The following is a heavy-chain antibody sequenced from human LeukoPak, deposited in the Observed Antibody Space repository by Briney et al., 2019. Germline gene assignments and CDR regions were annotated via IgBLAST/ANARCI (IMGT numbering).Heavy chain of an antibody. CDR1: GFTVSSNY. CDR3: ARGSSGYSQRAFDI. D-gene: IGHD3-22*01. CDR2: IYSGGST. Sequence: GGSLRLSCAASGFTVSSNYMSWVRQAPGKGLEWVSVIYSGGSTYYADSVKGRFTISRDNSKNTLYLQMNSLRAEDTAVYYCARGSSGYSQRAFDIWGQGTMVTVSS. V-gene: IGHV3-53*01. J-gene: IGHJ3*02.